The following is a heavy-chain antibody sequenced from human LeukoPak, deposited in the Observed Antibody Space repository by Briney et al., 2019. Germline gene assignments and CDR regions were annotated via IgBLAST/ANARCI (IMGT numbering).Heavy chain of an antibody. CDR3: AAGTSGRPEYFQH. V-gene: IGHV1-69*04. D-gene: IGHD1-14*01. CDR2: IIPILGIA. CDR1: GGTFSSYA. J-gene: IGHJ1*01. Sequence: SVKVSCKASGGTFSSYAISWVRQAPGQGLEWMGRIIPILGIANYAQKFQERVSITRDMSTGTAYMELSSLRSEDTAVYFCAAGTSGRPEYFQHWGQGTLVTVSS.